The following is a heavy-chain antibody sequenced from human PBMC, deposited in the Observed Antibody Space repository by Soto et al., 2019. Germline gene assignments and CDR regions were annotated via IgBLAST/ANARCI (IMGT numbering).Heavy chain of an antibody. CDR3: AKDLIYGYNSGRPFDS. D-gene: IGHD6-19*01. CDR1: GFTFSSFA. CDR2: IGSRGDST. Sequence: EVHLLESGGGLVQPGGSLRLSCAASGFTFSSFAMSWGRQAPGKGLEWVSAIGSRGDSTYYADSVKGRFTISRDNSKNTLYLQMNSLRAEDTAVYYCAKDLIYGYNSGRPFDSWGQGTLVTVSS. V-gene: IGHV3-23*01. J-gene: IGHJ4*02.